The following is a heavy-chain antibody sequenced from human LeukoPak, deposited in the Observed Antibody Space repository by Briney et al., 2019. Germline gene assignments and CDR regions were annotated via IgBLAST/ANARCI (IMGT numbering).Heavy chain of an antibody. CDR3: ARGRSGLAAAGTYDY. CDR2: INPKSGRK. Sequence: AAVKVSCKASGYTFTSSDINWVRQATGQGLEWMGWINPKSGRKGYAKKFQARVSMTMNTSISTAYMEVSSLRFEDTAVYYCARGRSGLAAAGTYDYWGQGTLITVPS. CDR1: GYTFTSSD. J-gene: IGHJ4*02. V-gene: IGHV1-8*01. D-gene: IGHD6-13*01.